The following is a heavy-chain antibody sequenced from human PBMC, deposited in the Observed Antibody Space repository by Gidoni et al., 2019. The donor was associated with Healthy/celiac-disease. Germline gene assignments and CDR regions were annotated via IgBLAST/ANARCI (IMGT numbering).Heavy chain of an antibody. D-gene: IGHD6-13*01. J-gene: IGHJ6*02. CDR2: ISSSSSTI. V-gene: IGHV3-48*01. Sequence: EVQLVESGGGLVQPGGSLRLSCAASGFTFSSYSMNWVRQAPGKGLEWVSYISSSSSTIYYADSVKGRFTISRDNAKNSLYLQMNSLRAEDTAVYYCARDRKIAAAPIYYYYGMDVWGQGTTVTVSS. CDR1: GFTFSSYS. CDR3: ARDRKIAAAPIYYYYGMDV.